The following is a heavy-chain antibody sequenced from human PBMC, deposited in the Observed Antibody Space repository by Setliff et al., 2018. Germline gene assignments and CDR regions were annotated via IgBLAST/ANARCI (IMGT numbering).Heavy chain of an antibody. V-gene: IGHV4-39*02. CDR3: ARMAVRVASRPSSPLDYYYYMDL. CDR1: NGSISISDSY. CDR2: IYYTGST. J-gene: IGHJ6*03. Sequence: SETLSLTCTVSNGSISISDSYWGWIRQSPGKGLEWIGSIYYTGSTSYKQSLEGRVTMSVDTSKSHFSLRLSSLTAADTAVYYCARMAVRVASRPSSPLDYYYYMDLWGKGATVTVSS. D-gene: IGHD6-6*01.